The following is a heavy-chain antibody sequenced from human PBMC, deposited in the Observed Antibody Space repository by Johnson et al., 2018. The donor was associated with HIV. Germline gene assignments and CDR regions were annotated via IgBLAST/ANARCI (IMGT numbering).Heavy chain of an antibody. CDR2: MSHDGSNK. V-gene: IGHV3-30*03. J-gene: IGHJ3*02. D-gene: IGHD3-10*01. CDR3: ARTRHYYEAFDI. Sequence: QVQLVESGGGVVQTGTSLRLSCAASGFTFNTYGMHWVRQAPGKGLEWVALMSHDGSNKYYADSVKGRFTISRDNSKNTLYLQMNSLRAEDTAVYYCARTRHYYEAFDIWGQGTMVTVSS. CDR1: GFTFNTYG.